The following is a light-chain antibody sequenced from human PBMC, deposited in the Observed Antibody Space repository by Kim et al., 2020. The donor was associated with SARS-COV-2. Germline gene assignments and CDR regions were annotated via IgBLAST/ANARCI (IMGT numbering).Light chain of an antibody. Sequence: GGTGTSATTRRSGSIATYYVQWYRQRPGSAPTTVIYEVILRPSVVPDRFSGSIDSSSNSASLIISGLKTEDEADYYCQSYDKSNYIFGTGTKVTVL. CDR3: QSYDKSNYI. CDR1: SGSIATYY. J-gene: IGLJ1*01. V-gene: IGLV6-57*03. CDR2: EVI.